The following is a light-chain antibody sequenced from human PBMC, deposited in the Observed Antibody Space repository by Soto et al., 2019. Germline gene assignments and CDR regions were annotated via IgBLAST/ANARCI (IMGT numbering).Light chain of an antibody. CDR3: QQYNGYRTWT. J-gene: IGKJ1*01. V-gene: IGKV1-5*01. CDR1: QDISRW. Sequence: DIQMTHSPATLSASVGDRVSITCRASQDISRWLAWYQQKPGKAPKVLIWDASSLQRGVPSRFTGSGSGTEFSLTITGLQPDDFATYYCQQYNGYRTWTFGQGTKV. CDR2: DAS.